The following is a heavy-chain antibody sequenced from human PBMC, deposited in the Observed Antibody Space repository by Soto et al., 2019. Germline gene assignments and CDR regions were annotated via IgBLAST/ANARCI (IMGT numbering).Heavy chain of an antibody. CDR1: GGTFSSYT. D-gene: IGHD6-25*01. CDR3: AIERLLVDY. Sequence: QVQLVQSGAEVKKPGSSVKVSCKTSGGTFSSYTISWVRQAPGQGLEWMGRIIPFLEIPNYAQKFQGRVSITADTSTSTAYMELSSLRAEDTAVYYCAIERLLVDYWGQGSLVTVSS. CDR2: IIPFLEIP. J-gene: IGHJ4*02. V-gene: IGHV1-69*02.